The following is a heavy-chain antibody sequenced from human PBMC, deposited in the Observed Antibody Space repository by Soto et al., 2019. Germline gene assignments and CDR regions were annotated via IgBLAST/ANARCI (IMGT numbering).Heavy chain of an antibody. V-gene: IGHV3-64D*06. CDR1: GFTFSSYA. CDR3: VKGEMATIRVLDY. D-gene: IGHD5-12*01. Sequence: LRLSCSASGFTFSSYAMHWVRQAPGKGLEYVSAISSNGGSTYYADSVKGRFTISRDNSKNTLYLQMSSLRAEDTAVYYCVKGEMATIRVLDYWGQGTLVTVSS. CDR2: ISSNGGST. J-gene: IGHJ4*02.